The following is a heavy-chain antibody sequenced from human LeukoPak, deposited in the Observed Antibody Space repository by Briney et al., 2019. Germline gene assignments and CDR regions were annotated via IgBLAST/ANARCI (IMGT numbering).Heavy chain of an antibody. CDR2: IYYSGTT. Sequence: SETLSLTCTVSGGSISSSNYYWGWIRQPPGKGLKWIGTIYYSGTTYYNPSLESRVTIPEDTSKNQFSLTLRSVTAADTAVYYCARQISDYYYYYMDVWGKGTTVTVSS. D-gene: IGHD3-10*01. CDR1: GGSISSSNYY. J-gene: IGHJ6*03. CDR3: ARQISDYYYYYMDV. V-gene: IGHV4-39*01.